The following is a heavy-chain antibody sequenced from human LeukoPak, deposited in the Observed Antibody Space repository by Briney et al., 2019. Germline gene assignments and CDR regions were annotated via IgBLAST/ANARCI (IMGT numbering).Heavy chain of an antibody. V-gene: IGHV1-3*04. CDR3: ARSPGIVVLPPDYYFDF. CDR2: INTDNANT. J-gene: IGHJ4*02. Sequence: ASVKVSCRASGYTFTKNTMHWVRQAPGQRLEWMGRINTDNANTNSSQKFQGRVTITRDTSATTVYMELSSLRSEDTAVYYCARSPGIVVLPPDYYFDFWGQGTQVTVSS. D-gene: IGHD2-21*01. CDR1: GYTFTKNT.